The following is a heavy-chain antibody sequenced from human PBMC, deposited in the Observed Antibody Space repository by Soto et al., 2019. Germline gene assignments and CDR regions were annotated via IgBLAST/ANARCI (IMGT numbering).Heavy chain of an antibody. J-gene: IGHJ6*02. Sequence: GASVKVSCKASGGTFSSYAISWVRQAPGQGLEWMGGIIPIFGTANYAQKFQGRVTITADKSTSTAYMGLSSLRSEDTAVYYCARVGDSSSWYARIVRLNYYYGMDVWGQGTTVTVSS. V-gene: IGHV1-69*06. D-gene: IGHD6-13*01. CDR3: ARVGDSSSWYARIVRLNYYYGMDV. CDR1: GGTFSSYA. CDR2: IIPIFGTA.